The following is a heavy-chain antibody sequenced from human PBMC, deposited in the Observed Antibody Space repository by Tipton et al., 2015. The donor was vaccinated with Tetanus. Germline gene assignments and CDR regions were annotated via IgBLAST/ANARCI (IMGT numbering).Heavy chain of an antibody. CDR3: ARRIYDGEETRIGY. Sequence: QSGPEVKKPGASVKVSCKASGYTFTSYDINWVRQATGQGLEWMGWMNPNSGNTGYAQKFQGRVTMTRNTSISTAYMELCILKSEDTAVYSCARRIYDGEETRIGYWGQGALVPVSS. D-gene: IGHD3-22*01. CDR2: MNPNSGNT. CDR1: GYTFTSYD. J-gene: IGHJ4*02. V-gene: IGHV1-8*01.